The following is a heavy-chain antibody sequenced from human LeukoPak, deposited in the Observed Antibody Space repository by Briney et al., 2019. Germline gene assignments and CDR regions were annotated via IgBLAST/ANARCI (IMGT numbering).Heavy chain of an antibody. V-gene: IGHV3-11*04. CDR2: ISSSGSTI. CDR3: AELGITMIGGV. CDR1: GFTVSSNY. J-gene: IGHJ6*04. D-gene: IGHD3-10*02. Sequence: GGSLRLSCAASGFTVSSNYMSWVRQAPRKGLEWVSYISSSGSTIYYADSVKGRFTISRDNAKNSLYLQMNSLRAEDTAVYYCAELGITMIGGVWGKGTTVTISS.